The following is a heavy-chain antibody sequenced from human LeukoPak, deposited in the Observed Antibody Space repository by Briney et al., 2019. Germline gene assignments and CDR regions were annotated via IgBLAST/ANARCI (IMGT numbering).Heavy chain of an antibody. J-gene: IGHJ4*02. CDR2: TYYRSKWYN. CDR1: GDSVSSNSAA. CDR3: AGTTYYYDSSGYRPIDY. Sequence: SQTLSLTCAISGDSVSSNSAAWNWIRQSPSRGLEWLGRTYYRSKWYNDYAVSVKSRITINPDTSKNQFSLKLSSVAAADTAVYYCAGTTYYYDSSGYRPIDYWGQGTLVTVSS. D-gene: IGHD3-22*01. V-gene: IGHV6-1*01.